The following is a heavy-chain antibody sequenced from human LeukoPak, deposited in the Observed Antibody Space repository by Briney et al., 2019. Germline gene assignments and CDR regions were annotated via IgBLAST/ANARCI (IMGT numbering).Heavy chain of an antibody. J-gene: IGHJ6*02. V-gene: IGHV4-34*01. CDR2: INHSGST. Sequence: PSETLSLTCAVYGGSFSGYYWSWIRQPPGKGLEWIGEINHSGSTNYNPSLKSRVTISVDTSKNQFSLKLSSVTAADTAVYYCARDIAVVPASHNRDYYYYGMDVWGQGTTVTVSS. CDR3: ARDIAVVPASHNRDYYYYGMDV. CDR1: GGSFSGYY. D-gene: IGHD2-2*01.